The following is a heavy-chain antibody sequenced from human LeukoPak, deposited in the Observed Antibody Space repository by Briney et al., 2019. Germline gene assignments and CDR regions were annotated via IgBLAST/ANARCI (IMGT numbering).Heavy chain of an antibody. D-gene: IGHD2/OR15-2a*01. V-gene: IGHV4-59*01. J-gene: IGHJ3*02. Sequence: SETLSLTCTVSGGSITTDHWNWIRQPPGKGLEWIGCTYYSGRTYYNPSLESRVTISVDMSKSQFSLRLTSVTAADTALYYCARKNDFEIWGQGTLVTVSS. CDR1: GGSITTDH. CDR3: ARKNDFEI. CDR2: TYYSGRT.